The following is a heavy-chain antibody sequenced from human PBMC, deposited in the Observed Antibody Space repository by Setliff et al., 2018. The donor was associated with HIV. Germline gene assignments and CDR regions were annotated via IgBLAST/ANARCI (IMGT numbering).Heavy chain of an antibody. CDR2: ISGSGDTT. V-gene: IGHV3-23*01. CDR3: TPIHNYTDHCPDS. J-gene: IGHJ5*01. D-gene: IGHD2-21*02. Sequence: PGGSLRLSCAASGFTFSTYAMTWVRQAPGRGLEWVSVISGSGDTTYYSDSVKGRFTISRDDSQNMVYLQMNSLKTEDTAMYYCTPIHNYTDHCPDSWGQGTLVTVSS. CDR1: GFTFSTYA.